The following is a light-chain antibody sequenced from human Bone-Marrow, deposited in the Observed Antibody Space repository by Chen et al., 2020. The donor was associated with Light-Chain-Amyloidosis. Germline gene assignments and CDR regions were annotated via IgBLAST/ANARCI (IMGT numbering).Light chain of an antibody. Sequence: YELTQPPSVSVSPGQTARIPCAGDDLPTKYAYWYQQKPGQAPVLVIHRDTERPSGISERFSGSSSGTTATLTISGVQAEDEADYHCQSADSSGTYEVIFGGGTKLTVL. CDR1: DLPTKY. V-gene: IGLV3-25*03. J-gene: IGLJ2*01. CDR3: QSADSSGTYEVI. CDR2: RDT.